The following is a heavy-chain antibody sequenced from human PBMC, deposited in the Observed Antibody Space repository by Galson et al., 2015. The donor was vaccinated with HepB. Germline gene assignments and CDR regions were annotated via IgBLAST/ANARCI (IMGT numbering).Heavy chain of an antibody. V-gene: IGHV1-18*01. CDR1: GYNFTDA. CDR3: ATGRSIVWSFDY. J-gene: IGHJ4*02. CDR2: ISADSGSA. Sequence: SVKVSCKASGYNFTDAMSWVRQAPGQGLECMGWISADSGSARYAEMFQGRVTMTTDTSTNTAYLELRGLRLDDTAVYYCATGRSIVWSFDYWGQGTLVTISS. D-gene: IGHD6-19*01.